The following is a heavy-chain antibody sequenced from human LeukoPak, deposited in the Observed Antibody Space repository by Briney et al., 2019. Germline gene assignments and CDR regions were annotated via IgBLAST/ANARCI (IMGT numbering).Heavy chain of an antibody. CDR2: IYTSGST. Sequence: PSQTPSLTCTVSGGSISSGSFYWSWIRQPAGKGLEWIGRIYTSGSTNYNPSLKSRVTISVDNSKNQFSLKLSSVTAADTAVYYCARGQDVTYYFDYWGQGTLVTVSS. CDR3: ARGQDVTYYFDY. D-gene: IGHD3-16*01. V-gene: IGHV4-61*02. J-gene: IGHJ4*02. CDR1: GGSISSGSFY.